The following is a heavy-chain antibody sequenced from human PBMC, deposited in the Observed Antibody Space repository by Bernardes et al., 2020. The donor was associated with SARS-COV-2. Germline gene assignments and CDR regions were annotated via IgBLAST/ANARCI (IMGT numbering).Heavy chain of an antibody. CDR1: GFTFSIYS. Sequence: GGSLRLSCAASGFTFSIYSMNWVRQAPGKGLEWVSSISSSSSYIYYADSVKGRFTISRDNAKNSLYLQMNSLRAEDTAVYYCASPRGYSSGPFDYWGQGTLVTVSS. D-gene: IGHD6-19*01. V-gene: IGHV3-21*01. CDR3: ASPRGYSSGPFDY. J-gene: IGHJ4*02. CDR2: ISSSSSYI.